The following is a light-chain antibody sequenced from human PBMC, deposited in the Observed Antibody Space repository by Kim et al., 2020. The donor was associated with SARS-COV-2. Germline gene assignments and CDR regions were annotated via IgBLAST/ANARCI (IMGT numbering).Light chain of an antibody. CDR2: GRT. CDR1: SLRNYY. CDR3: DSRDSRGIRVI. J-gene: IGLJ2*01. Sequence: SSELTQDPAVSVALGQTVRITCQGDSLRNYYASWYQQKPRQAPVLVIYGRTKRPSGIPDRFSGSSSGNTASLTITGAQAEDEADYYCDSRDSRGIRVIFGGGTQLTVL. V-gene: IGLV3-19*01.